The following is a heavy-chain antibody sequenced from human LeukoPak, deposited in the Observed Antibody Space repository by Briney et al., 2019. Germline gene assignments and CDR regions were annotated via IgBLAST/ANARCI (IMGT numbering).Heavy chain of an antibody. CDR3: AKAEGYGARDY. Sequence: GASVKVSCKASGYTFTSYYIYWVRQAPGQGLESMGIINPSGGLTTYSQRFQDRVTITRDTSTKTVYVELTNLTSEDTAVYYCAKAEGYGARDYWGQGTLVTVSS. J-gene: IGHJ4*02. V-gene: IGHV1-46*01. CDR2: INPSGGLT. D-gene: IGHD5-18*01. CDR1: GYTFTSYY.